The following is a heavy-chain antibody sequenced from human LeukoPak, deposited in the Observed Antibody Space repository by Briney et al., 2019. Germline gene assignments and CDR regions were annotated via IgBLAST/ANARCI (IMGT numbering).Heavy chain of an antibody. D-gene: IGHD4-17*01. J-gene: IGHJ3*02. CDR3: ATVPYGDYAFDI. Sequence: ASVKVSCKASGYTFTGYYMHWVRQAPGKGLEWMGGFDPEDGETIYAQKFQGRVTMTEDTSTDTAYMELSSLRSEDTAVYYCATVPYGDYAFDIWGQGTMVTVSS. V-gene: IGHV1-24*01. CDR2: FDPEDGET. CDR1: GYTFTGYY.